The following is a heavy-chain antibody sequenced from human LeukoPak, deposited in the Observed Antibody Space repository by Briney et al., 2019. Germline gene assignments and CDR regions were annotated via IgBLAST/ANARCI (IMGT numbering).Heavy chain of an antibody. CDR3: ARCRRAPHYYDILTGYFDY. CDR1: GGSISSYY. J-gene: IGHJ4*02. Sequence: SETLSLTCTVSGGSISSYYWSWIRQPPEKGLEWIGYIYYSGSTNYNPSLKSRVTISVDTSKNQFSLKLSSVTAADTAVYYCARCRRAPHYYDILTGYFDYWGQGTLVTVSS. D-gene: IGHD3-9*01. CDR2: IYYSGST. V-gene: IGHV4-59*01.